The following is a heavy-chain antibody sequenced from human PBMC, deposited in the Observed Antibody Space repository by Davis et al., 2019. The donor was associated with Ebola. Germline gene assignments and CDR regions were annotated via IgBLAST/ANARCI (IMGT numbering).Heavy chain of an antibody. CDR3: ARGRVLLWFGDPGAYYFDY. D-gene: IGHD3-10*01. CDR2: VYYRGST. V-gene: IGHV4-59*12. J-gene: IGHJ4*02. Sequence: PSETLSLTCTVSGGSITSDYWSWIRQPPGKGLEYIARVYYRGSTNYNPSLKSRVTISVDKSKNQFSLKLSSVTAADTAVYYCARGRVLLWFGDPGAYYFDYWGQGTLVTVSS. CDR1: GGSITSDY.